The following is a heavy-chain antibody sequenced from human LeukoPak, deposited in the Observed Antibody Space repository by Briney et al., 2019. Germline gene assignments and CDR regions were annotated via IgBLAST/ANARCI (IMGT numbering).Heavy chain of an antibody. CDR1: GDSVSSNSAA. Sequence: SQTLSLTCAVSGDSVSSNSAAWNWIRQSPSRGLEWLGRTYYRSKWYNDYAVSVKSRITINPDTSKNQFSLQLNSVTPEDTAVYYCARVPIAVAGGYYYYGKDVWGQGTTVTVSS. CDR3: ARVPIAVAGGYYYYGKDV. D-gene: IGHD6-19*01. V-gene: IGHV6-1*01. J-gene: IGHJ6*02. CDR2: TYYRSKWYN.